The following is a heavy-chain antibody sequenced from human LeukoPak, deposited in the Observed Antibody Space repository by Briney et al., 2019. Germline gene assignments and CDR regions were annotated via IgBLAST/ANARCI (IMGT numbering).Heavy chain of an antibody. V-gene: IGHV4-4*02. Sequence: SETLSLACAVSGGSISSSNWWSWVRQPPGKGLEWIGEIYHSGCTYYNPSLKSRVTISVDTSKNQFSLKLNSVTAADTAVYYCAREVGSSTVTIFDYWGQGTLVTVSS. CDR2: IYHSGCT. D-gene: IGHD3-3*01. CDR3: AREVGSSTVTIFDY. CDR1: GGSISSSNW. J-gene: IGHJ4*02.